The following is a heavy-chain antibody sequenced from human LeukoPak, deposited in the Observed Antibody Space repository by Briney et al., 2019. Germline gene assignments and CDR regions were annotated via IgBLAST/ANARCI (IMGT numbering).Heavy chain of an antibody. D-gene: IGHD3-22*01. CDR3: TRTSYLDSSAATFDY. J-gene: IGHJ4*02. V-gene: IGHV3-73*01. CDR1: GFTFSGSA. CDR2: IRSKANSYAT. Sequence: GGSLRLSCAASGFTFSGSAMHWVRQASGKGLKWVGRIRSKANSYATAYAASVKGRFTISRDDSKNTAYLQMNSLKTEDTAVYYCTRTSYLDSSAATFDYWGQGTLVTVSS.